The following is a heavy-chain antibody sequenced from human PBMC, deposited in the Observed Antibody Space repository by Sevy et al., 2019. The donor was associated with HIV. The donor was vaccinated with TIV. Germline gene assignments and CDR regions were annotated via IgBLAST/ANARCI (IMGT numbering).Heavy chain of an antibody. V-gene: IGHV3-7*01. J-gene: IGHJ4*02. D-gene: IGHD6-13*01. CDR3: VRAIRAAGSY. Sequence: GGSLRLSCEASGFTFSNYWMSWVRQAPGKGLEWVANIKEDGSVKYYVDSVKGRFTISRDNAKNSVYLQMNTLRAEDTALYYCVRAIRAAGSYWGQGTLVTVSS. CDR2: IKEDGSVK. CDR1: GFTFSNYW.